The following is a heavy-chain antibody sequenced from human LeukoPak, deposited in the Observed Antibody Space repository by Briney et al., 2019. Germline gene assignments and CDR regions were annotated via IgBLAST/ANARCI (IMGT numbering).Heavy chain of an antibody. D-gene: IGHD5-12*01. CDR2: ISYDGSNK. CDR3: AREVATIDSHDAFDI. Sequence: PGGSLRLSCAASGFTFSSYAMHWVRQAPGKGLEWVAVISYDGSNKYYADSVKGRFTISRDNSKNTLYLQMNSLRAEDTAVYYCAREVATIDSHDAFDIWGQGTMVTVSS. V-gene: IGHV3-30*01. CDR1: GFTFSSYA. J-gene: IGHJ3*02.